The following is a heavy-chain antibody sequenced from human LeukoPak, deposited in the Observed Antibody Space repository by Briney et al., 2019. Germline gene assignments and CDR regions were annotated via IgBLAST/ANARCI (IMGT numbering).Heavy chain of an antibody. D-gene: IGHD1-26*01. V-gene: IGHV4-34*01. J-gene: IGHJ2*01. CDR1: GGSFSGYY. CDR3: ARVGGATISPYWYFDL. Sequence: SETLSLTCAVYGGSFSGYYWSWIRQPPGKGLEWIGEINHSGSTNYNPSLKSRVTISVETSKNQFSLKLSSVTAADTAVYYCARVGGATISPYWYFDLWGRGTLVTVSS. CDR2: INHSGST.